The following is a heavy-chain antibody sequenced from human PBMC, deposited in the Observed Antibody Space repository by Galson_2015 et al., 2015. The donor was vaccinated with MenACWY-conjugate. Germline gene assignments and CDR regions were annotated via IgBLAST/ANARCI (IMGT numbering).Heavy chain of an antibody. J-gene: IGHJ4*02. D-gene: IGHD2-2*01. CDR2: INNVGNTI. Sequence: SLRLSCAASGFTFSTYRMNWVRQAPGKGLEWLSYINNVGNTIYYADSVKGRFTISRDNAKNSLYLQMNSLRAEDTAVYYCARDPAPGAIKLHFDYWGQGALVTVSS. CDR1: GFTFSTYR. CDR3: ARDPAPGAIKLHFDY. V-gene: IGHV3-48*04.